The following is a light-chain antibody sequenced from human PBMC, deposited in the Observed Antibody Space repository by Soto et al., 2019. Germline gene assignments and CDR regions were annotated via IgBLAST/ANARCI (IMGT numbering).Light chain of an antibody. Sequence: QSALTQPASVSGSPGQSITISCTGTSSDVGGYNYVSWYQHHPGIAPKLMIYDVTLRPSGVSNRFSGSKSGNTASLTISGLQAEDEVDYYCSSYTSSTAVVFGGGTKLTVL. CDR3: SSYTSSTAVV. J-gene: IGLJ3*02. CDR2: DVT. V-gene: IGLV2-14*03. CDR1: SSDVGGYNY.